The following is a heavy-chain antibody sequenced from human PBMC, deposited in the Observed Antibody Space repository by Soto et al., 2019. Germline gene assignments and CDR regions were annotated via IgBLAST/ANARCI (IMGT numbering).Heavy chain of an antibody. CDR2: IGTAGDT. Sequence: EVQLVESGGGLVQPGGSQRLSCAASGFTFSSYDMQWVRQATGKGLEWVSAIGTAGDTYYPGSVKGRFTISRENAKNSLYLQMNSLRAGDTAVYYCARSPPGGYHYYYGMDVWGQGTTVTVSS. CDR1: GFTFSSYD. CDR3: ARSPPGGYHYYYGMDV. J-gene: IGHJ6*02. V-gene: IGHV3-13*04. D-gene: IGHD3-22*01.